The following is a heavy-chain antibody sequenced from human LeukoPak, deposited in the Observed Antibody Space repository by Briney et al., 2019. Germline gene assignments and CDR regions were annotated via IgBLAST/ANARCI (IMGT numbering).Heavy chain of an antibody. Sequence: GGSLRLSCAASGFTFSNYAMHWVRQAPGKGLEWVAVISYDGSNKYYADSVKGRFTISRDNSKNTLYLQMNSLRAEDTAVYYCARDRRQQLSFDYWGQGTLVTVSS. D-gene: IGHD6-13*01. CDR3: ARDRRQQLSFDY. CDR2: ISYDGSNK. CDR1: GFTFSNYA. V-gene: IGHV3-30*04. J-gene: IGHJ4*02.